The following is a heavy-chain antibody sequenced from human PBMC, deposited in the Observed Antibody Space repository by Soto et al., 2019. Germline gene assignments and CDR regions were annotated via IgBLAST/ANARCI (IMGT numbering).Heavy chain of an antibody. Sequence: SLRLSCAASGFTFRDYAMSWVRQAPGKGLEWVSFISGSGGSTYYADSVRGRFTISRDNSKNTLYLQMNSLRAEDTAVYYCARQPFGYSSSSYYYYYMDVWGKGTTVTVSS. CDR1: GFTFRDYA. D-gene: IGHD6-6*01. CDR3: ARQPFGYSSSSYYYYYMDV. CDR2: ISGSGGST. J-gene: IGHJ6*03. V-gene: IGHV3-23*01.